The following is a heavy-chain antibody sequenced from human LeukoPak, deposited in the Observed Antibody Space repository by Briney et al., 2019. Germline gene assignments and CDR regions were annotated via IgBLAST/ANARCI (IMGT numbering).Heavy chain of an antibody. CDR1: GGSISSDGHY. CDR3: GRGPVAGLVVDD. D-gene: IGHD6-19*01. J-gene: IGHJ4*02. Sequence: SETLSLTCTFSGGSISSDGHYWSWIRQPPGGGLEWIGYIHYSGSTYYNPSLKSRVTMSIDTSKNQFSLRLSSVTAADTAVYYCGRGPVAGLVVDDWGQGTLVTVSS. CDR2: IHYSGST. V-gene: IGHV4-30-4*01.